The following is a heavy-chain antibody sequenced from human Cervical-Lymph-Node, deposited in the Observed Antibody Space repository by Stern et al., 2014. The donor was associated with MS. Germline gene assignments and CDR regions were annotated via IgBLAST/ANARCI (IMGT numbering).Heavy chain of an antibody. J-gene: IGHJ4*02. D-gene: IGHD6-19*01. CDR1: GFTFSSYA. CDR3: AKVYGSGPFDY. CDR2: ISGRDGST. Sequence: EVQLLESGGTLVQPGGSLRLSCAASGFTFSSYAMSWVRQAPGKGLEWVSVISGRDGSTFYSDSVTGRFAISRDNSKNTLFLQMNSLRAEDTAVYYCAKVYGSGPFDYWGQGTLVTVSS. V-gene: IGHV3-23*01.